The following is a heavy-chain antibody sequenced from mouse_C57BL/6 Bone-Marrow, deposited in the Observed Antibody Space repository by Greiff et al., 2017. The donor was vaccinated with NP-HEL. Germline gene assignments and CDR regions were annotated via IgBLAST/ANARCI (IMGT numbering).Heavy chain of an antibody. V-gene: IGHV7-1*01. CDR2: SRNKANDYTT. CDR1: GFTFSDFY. CDR3: ARDLYYDYTGFAY. J-gene: IGHJ3*01. Sequence: EVKLVESGGGLVQSGRSLRLSCATSGFTFSDFYMEWVRQAPGKGLEWIAASRNKANDYTTEYSASVKGRFIVSRDTSQSILYLQMNALRAEDTAIYYCARDLYYDYTGFAYWGQGTLVTVSA. D-gene: IGHD2-4*01.